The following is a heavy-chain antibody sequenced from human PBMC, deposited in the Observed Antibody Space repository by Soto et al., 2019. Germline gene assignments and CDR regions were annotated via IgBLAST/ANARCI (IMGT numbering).Heavy chain of an antibody. CDR1: GGTFRTSA. CDR3: ARDKDRQQLGGNYYYIMDV. Sequence: QVQLVQSGAEVKKPGSSVKVSCKTSGGTFRTSAISWVRQAPGQGLEWMGGIMPVFSTPDHAQKFQGRVTITADESTATAYMELSSLRSEDTAVYYCARDKDRQQLGGNYYYIMDVWGQGTTVTVSS. V-gene: IGHV1-69*12. D-gene: IGHD3-3*02. J-gene: IGHJ6*01. CDR2: IMPVFSTP.